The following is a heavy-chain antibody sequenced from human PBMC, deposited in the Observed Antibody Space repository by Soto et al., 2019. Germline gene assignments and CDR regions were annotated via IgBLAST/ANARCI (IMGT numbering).Heavy chain of an antibody. CDR1: GGSFSGYY. J-gene: IGHJ6*03. V-gene: IGHV4-34*01. CDR2: INHSGST. CDR3: ASRKPRHGPHSGYDLRGRGYYYYMDV. Sequence: SETLSVTCAVDGGSFSGYYWSWIRQPPGKGLEWIGEINHSGSTNYNPSLKSRVTISVDTSKNQFSLKLSSVTAADTAVYYCASRKPRHGPHSGYDLRGRGYYYYMDVWGKGTTVTVSS. D-gene: IGHD5-12*01.